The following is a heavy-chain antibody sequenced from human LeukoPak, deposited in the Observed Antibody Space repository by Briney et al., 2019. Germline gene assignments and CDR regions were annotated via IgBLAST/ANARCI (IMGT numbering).Heavy chain of an antibody. D-gene: IGHD4-23*01. CDR2: IYYSGST. V-gene: IGHV4-61*05. CDR3: ARGPSDGYGGNSDY. Sequence: SETLSLTCTVSGGSISSSSYYWGWIRQPPGKGLEWIGYIYYSGSTNYNPSLKSRVTISVDTSKNRFSLKLSSATAADTAVYYCARGPSDGYGGNSDYWGQGTLVTVSS. CDR1: GGSISSSSYY. J-gene: IGHJ4*02.